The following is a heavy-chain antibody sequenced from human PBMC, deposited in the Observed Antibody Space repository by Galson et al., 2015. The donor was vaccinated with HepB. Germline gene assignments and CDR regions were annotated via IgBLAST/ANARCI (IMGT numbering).Heavy chain of an antibody. CDR2: IKQDGSEK. V-gene: IGHV3-7*01. Sequence: SLRLSCAVSGFTFSSYWMSWVRQAPGKGLEWVANIKQDGSEKHYVDSVKGRFTIARDNAKNSLYLQMNSLRAEDTAVYYCARYYCTSTSCLGYFDLWGRGTLVTVSS. D-gene: IGHD2-2*01. CDR1: GFTFSSYW. J-gene: IGHJ2*01. CDR3: ARYYCTSTSCLGYFDL.